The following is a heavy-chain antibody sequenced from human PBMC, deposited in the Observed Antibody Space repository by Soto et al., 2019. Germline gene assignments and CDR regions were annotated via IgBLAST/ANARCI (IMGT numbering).Heavy chain of an antibody. CDR2: ISVSGGAT. CDR3: AKLVVGGLGRIIMFRGVMDKNQGIDV. D-gene: IGHD3-16*01. CDR1: GFTFSNYA. Sequence: GGSLRLSCAASGFTFSNYAMTWVRQAPGKGLEWVSVISVSGGATDYADSVKGRFTISRDNSENMLYLQINSLRADDTAVYYCAKLVVGGLGRIIMFRGVMDKNQGIDVWRQWSTLTSSS. V-gene: IGHV3-23*01. J-gene: IGHJ6*02.